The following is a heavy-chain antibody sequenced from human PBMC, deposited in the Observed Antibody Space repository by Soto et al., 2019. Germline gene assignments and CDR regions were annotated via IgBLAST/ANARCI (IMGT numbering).Heavy chain of an antibody. CDR2: IIPIFGTA. V-gene: IGHV1-69*01. CDR1: GGTFSSYA. D-gene: IGHD2-21*02. J-gene: IGHJ3*02. Sequence: QVQLVQSGAEVKKPGSSVKVSCKASGGTFSSYAISWVRQAPGQGLEWMGGIIPIFGTANYAQKFQGRVTTTADESTSRAYMELSSLRSEDTAVYDCARDPVDRDSGRCDFDIWGQGTLVTVSS. CDR3: ARDPVDRDSGRCDFDI.